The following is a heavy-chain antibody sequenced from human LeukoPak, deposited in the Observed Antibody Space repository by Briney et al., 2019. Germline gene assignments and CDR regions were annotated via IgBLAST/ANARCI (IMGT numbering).Heavy chain of an antibody. Sequence: GGSLRLSCAASGFTFTTYALTWVRQAPGKGLEWVSAITGSGGSTYYADSVRGRFTISRDNSKNTLYLQMNSLRAEDTAVYYCAKTYGSGSYYPDAFDIWGQGTMVTVSS. J-gene: IGHJ3*02. CDR3: AKTYGSGSYYPDAFDI. CDR1: GFTFTTYA. D-gene: IGHD3-10*01. CDR2: ITGSGGST. V-gene: IGHV3-23*01.